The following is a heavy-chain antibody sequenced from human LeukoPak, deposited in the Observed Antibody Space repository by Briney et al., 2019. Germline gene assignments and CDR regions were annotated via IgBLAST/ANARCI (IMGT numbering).Heavy chain of an antibody. V-gene: IGHV3-48*01. J-gene: IGHJ4*02. Sequence: GGSLRLSCAASGFTFSSYSMNWVRQAPGKGLEWVSYISSSSSTIYYADSVKGRFTISRDNAKNSLYLQMNSLRAEDTAVYYSAREHRSSWFGELLYNGFDYWGQGTLVTVSS. CDR3: AREHRSSWFGELLYNGFDY. CDR2: ISSSSSTI. D-gene: IGHD3-10*01. CDR1: GFTFSSYS.